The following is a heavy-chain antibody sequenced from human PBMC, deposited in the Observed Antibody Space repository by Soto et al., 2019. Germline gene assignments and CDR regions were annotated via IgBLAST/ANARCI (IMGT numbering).Heavy chain of an antibody. CDR2: IIPIFGTA. D-gene: IGHD6-6*01. J-gene: IGHJ5*02. CDR1: GGTFSSYA. CDR3: ARVRGREQLVPVGWFDP. V-gene: IGHV1-69*13. Sequence: SVKVSCKASGGTFSSYAISWVRQAPGQGLEWMGGIIPIFGTANYAQKFQGRVTITADESTSTAYMELSSLRSEDTAVYYCARVRGREQLVPVGWFDPWGQGTLVTVSS.